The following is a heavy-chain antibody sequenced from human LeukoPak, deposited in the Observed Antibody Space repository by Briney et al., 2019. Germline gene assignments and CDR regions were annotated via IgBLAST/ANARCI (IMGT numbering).Heavy chain of an antibody. CDR2: IDTNTGNP. CDR3: ARRGYSIYYYYMDV. J-gene: IGHJ6*03. V-gene: IGHV7-4-1*02. CDR1: GYTFTSLA. Sequence: GASVKVSCKASGYTFTSLAMTWVRQAPGQGLEWMGWIDTNTGNPTYAQGFTGRFVFSLDTSVSTAYLQISSLKAEDTAVYYCARRGYSIYYYYMDVWGKGTTVTVSS. D-gene: IGHD5-18*01.